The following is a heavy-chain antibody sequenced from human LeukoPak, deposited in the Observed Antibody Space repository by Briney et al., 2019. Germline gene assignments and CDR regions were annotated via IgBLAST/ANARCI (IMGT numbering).Heavy chain of an antibody. Sequence: SETLSLTCTVSNDSISSYYWSWIRQPAGKGLEWIGRIYTSGSISYNPSLKRRVTVSVDTSKKQFTLKLSSVTAADTAVYYCARGFTMVRGPYGWFDPWGQGALVTVSS. CDR1: NDSISSYY. D-gene: IGHD3-10*01. J-gene: IGHJ5*02. V-gene: IGHV4-4*07. CDR2: IYTSGSI. CDR3: ARGFTMVRGPYGWFDP.